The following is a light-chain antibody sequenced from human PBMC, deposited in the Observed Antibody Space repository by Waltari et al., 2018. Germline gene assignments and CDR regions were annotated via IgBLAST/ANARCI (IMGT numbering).Light chain of an antibody. Sequence: QSALTQPRSVSGSPGQSVTISCPGTNSDVGRYNSVPWFQQYPGKAPKLMISDVSVRPSGVPDRFSGSKSGNTASLTISGLQAEDEADYYCCSYAGIYTWVFGGGTQLTVL. V-gene: IGLV2-11*01. CDR3: CSYAGIYTWV. CDR2: DVS. J-gene: IGLJ3*02. CDR1: NSDVGRYNS.